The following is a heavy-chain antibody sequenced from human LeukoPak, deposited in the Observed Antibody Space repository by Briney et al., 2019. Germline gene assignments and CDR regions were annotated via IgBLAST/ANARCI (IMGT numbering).Heavy chain of an antibody. CDR1: GFTFSDYY. CDR2: ISSSGSTI. CDR3: ARDPTLNDFWSGYSGY. J-gene: IGHJ4*02. V-gene: IGHV3-11*01. D-gene: IGHD3-3*01. Sequence: GGSLRLSCAASGFTFSDYYMSWIRQAPGKGLEWVSYISSSGSTIYYADSVKGRFTISRDNAKNSLYLQMNGLRAEDTAVYYCARDPTLNDFWSGYSGYWGQGTLVTVSS.